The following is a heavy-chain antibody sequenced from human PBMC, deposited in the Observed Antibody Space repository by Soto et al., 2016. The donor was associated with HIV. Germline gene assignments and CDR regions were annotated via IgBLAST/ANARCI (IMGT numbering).Heavy chain of an antibody. CDR3: AKNQFRIAAAGLFGMDV. D-gene: IGHD6-13*01. CDR2: ISGSGGST. CDR1: GFTFSSYA. V-gene: IGHV3-23*01. J-gene: IGHJ6*02. Sequence: EVQLLESGGGLVQPGGSLRPSCAASGFTFSSYAMSWVRQAPGKGLEWVSAISGSGGSTYYADSVKGRFTISRDNSKNTLYLQMNSLRAEDTAVYYCAKNQFRIAAAGLFGMDVWGQGTTVTVSS.